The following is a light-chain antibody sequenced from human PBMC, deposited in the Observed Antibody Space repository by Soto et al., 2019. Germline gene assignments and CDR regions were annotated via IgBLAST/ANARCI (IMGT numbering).Light chain of an antibody. CDR2: DTS. CDR3: QQRANWPLT. CDR1: QSVSSNY. V-gene: IGKV3-11*01. Sequence: EIVLTQSPGTLSLSPGERATLSCRASQSVSSNYLAWYQQKPGQAPRLLIYDTSNRATGIPARFSGSGSGTDFTLIISSLEPEDFAVYYCQQRANWPLTFGGGTKVDIK. J-gene: IGKJ4*01.